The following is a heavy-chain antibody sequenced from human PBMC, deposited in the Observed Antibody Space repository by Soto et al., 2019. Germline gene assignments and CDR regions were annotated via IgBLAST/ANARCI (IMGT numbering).Heavy chain of an antibody. CDR1: GFTFSSYA. CDR3: VHASHFEAQHGYSSGWYYFDY. J-gene: IGHJ4*02. D-gene: IGHD6-19*01. Sequence: PGGSLRLSCSASGFTFSSYAMHWVRQAPGKGLEYVSAISSNGGSTYYADSVKGRFTISRDNSKNTLYLQMSSLRAEDTAVYYCVHASHFEAQHGYSSGWYYFDYWGQGTLVTVSS. CDR2: ISSNGGST. V-gene: IGHV3-64D*08.